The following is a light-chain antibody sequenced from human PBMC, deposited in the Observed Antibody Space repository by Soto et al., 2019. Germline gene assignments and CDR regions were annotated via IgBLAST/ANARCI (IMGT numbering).Light chain of an antibody. CDR2: AAS. CDR3: QQSYSTLPVT. Sequence: DIQMTQSPSSLSASVGDRVTITCRASQSISSYLNWYQQKPGKAPKLLIYAASSLQSGVPSRFSGSGSGTDFTLTISSLQPDDFATYYCQQSYSTLPVTFGPGTKVDI. J-gene: IGKJ3*01. CDR1: QSISSY. V-gene: IGKV1-39*01.